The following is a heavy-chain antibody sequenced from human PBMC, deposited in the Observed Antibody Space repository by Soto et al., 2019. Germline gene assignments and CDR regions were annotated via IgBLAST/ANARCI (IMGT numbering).Heavy chain of an antibody. D-gene: IGHD2-21*02. J-gene: IGHJ4*02. CDR3: VRDDCVGGNCYYFDVLDY. CDR1: GFTFSNYA. Sequence: PGGSLRLSCAASGFTFSNYAMSWVRQAPGKGLEWVSTISGSGDNTDYVDSVKGRFTISRDNSKDSLYLQMNSLRAEDTAIYYCVRDDCVGGNCYYFDVLDYWGQGTLVTVSS. V-gene: IGHV3-23*01. CDR2: ISGSGDNT.